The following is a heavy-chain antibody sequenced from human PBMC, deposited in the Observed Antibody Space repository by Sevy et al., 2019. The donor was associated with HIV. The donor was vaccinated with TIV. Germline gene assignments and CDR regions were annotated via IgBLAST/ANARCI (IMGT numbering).Heavy chain of an antibody. CDR2: ISGSGGET. J-gene: IGHJ3*02. D-gene: IGHD3-22*01. V-gene: IGHV3-23*01. Sequence: GGSLRLSCAASEFTFRNYAMNWVRQAPGKGLEWVSSISGSGGETYYADSVKGRFTISRDKSKNMLYLQINSLRVEDTAVYYCAKDMIVVVGEALDIWGQGTMVTVSS. CDR3: AKDMIVVVGEALDI. CDR1: EFTFRNYA.